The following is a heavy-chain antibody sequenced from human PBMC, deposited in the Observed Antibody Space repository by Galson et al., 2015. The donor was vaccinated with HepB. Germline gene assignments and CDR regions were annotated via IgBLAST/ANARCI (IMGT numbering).Heavy chain of an antibody. V-gene: IGHV4-59*01. CDR3: AGARVWLGFDY. CDR2: IYYSGTT. D-gene: IGHD6-19*01. J-gene: IGHJ4*02. Sequence: SLTCTVSGGSISSYYWSWIRQPPGKGLEWIGYIYYSGTTNYNPSLKSRVTTSVDTSKNQFSLKLSSVTAADTAVYYCAGARVWLGFDYWGQGTLVTVSS. CDR1: GGSISSYY.